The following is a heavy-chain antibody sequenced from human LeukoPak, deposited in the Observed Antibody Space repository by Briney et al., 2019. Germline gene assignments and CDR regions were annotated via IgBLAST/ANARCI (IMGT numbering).Heavy chain of an antibody. Sequence: SETLSLTCTVSGYSISSGYYWGWIRQPPGQGLEWIGSIYHSGSTYYNPSLKSRVTISVDTSKNQFSLKLSSVTAADTAVYYCTRSLIEYYDYSGYYDYWGQGTLVTVSS. D-gene: IGHD3-22*01. CDR1: GYSISSGYY. CDR3: TRSLIEYYDYSGYYDY. J-gene: IGHJ4*02. V-gene: IGHV4-38-2*02. CDR2: IYHSGST.